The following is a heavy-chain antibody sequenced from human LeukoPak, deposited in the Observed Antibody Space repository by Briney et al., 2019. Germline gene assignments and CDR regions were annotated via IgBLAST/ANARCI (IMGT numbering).Heavy chain of an antibody. CDR1: GYSFIGYY. CDR3: ARGTYCTNGVCPYYYYYMDV. CDR2: INPNSGGT. D-gene: IGHD2-8*01. J-gene: IGHJ6*03. Sequence: ASVKVSCKASGYSFIGYYMHWVRQAPGQGLEWMGWINPNSGGTNYAQKFQGRVTMTRDTSISTAYMELSRLRSDDTAVYYCARGTYCTNGVCPYYYYYMDVWGKGTTVTVSS. V-gene: IGHV1-2*02.